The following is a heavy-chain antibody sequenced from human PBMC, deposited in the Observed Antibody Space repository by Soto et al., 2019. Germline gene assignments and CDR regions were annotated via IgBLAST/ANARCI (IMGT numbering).Heavy chain of an antibody. V-gene: IGHV4-31*03. CDR2: IYYSGST. Sequence: PSETLSLPCTVSAGSISPGGYYWSWIRQHPGKSLEWIGYIYYSGSTYYNPTLKSRVTISVDTSKNQFSLKLSSVTTADTAVYYCARSVVYVWGSYPRTHRLAPWAQGSLV. J-gene: IGHJ5*02. D-gene: IGHD3-16*02. CDR3: ARSVVYVWGSYPRTHRLAP. CDR1: AGSISPGGYY.